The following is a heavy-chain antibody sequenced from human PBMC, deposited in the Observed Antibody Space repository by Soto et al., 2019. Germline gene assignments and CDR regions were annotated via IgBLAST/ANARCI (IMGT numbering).Heavy chain of an antibody. D-gene: IGHD2-2*01. J-gene: IGHJ6*02. CDR3: AREGVPAAMDEWWYGMDV. Sequence: GGSLRLSCVGSGFTFSSYAMSWVRQAPGKGPEWVAGISGSSLKVSYRDSVKGRFTISRDNSKNTLYLQMNSLRAEDTAVYYCAREGVPAAMDEWWYGMDVWGQGTTVTVSS. CDR2: ISGSSLKV. CDR1: GFTFSSYA. V-gene: IGHV3-23*01.